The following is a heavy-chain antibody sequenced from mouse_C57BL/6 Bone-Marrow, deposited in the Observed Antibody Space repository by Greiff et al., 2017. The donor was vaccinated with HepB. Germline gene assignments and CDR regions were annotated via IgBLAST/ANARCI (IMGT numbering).Heavy chain of an antibody. CDR1: GYTFTSYW. CDR3: ARSHYYGLLGYFDV. J-gene: IGHJ1*03. Sequence: QVQLQQPGAELVKPGASVKMSCKASGYTFTSYWLTWVKQRPGHGLEWIGDIYPGSGSTNYNEKFKSKATLTVDTSSSTAYMQLSSLTSEDSAVYYCARSHYYGLLGYFDVWGTGTTVTVSS. CDR2: IYPGSGST. V-gene: IGHV1-55*01. D-gene: IGHD1-2*01.